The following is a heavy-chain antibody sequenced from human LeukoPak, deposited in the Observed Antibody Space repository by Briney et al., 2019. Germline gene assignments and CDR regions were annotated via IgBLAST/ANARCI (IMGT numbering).Heavy chain of an antibody. CDR2: ISAYNGNT. J-gene: IGHJ4*02. V-gene: IGHV1-18*01. CDR1: GYTFTSFG. Sequence: ASVKVSCKASGYTFTSFGISWVRRAPGQGLEWMGWISAYNGNTKSAQKFQGRVTMTTDTSTSTAYMELRSLRSDDTAVFYCVRDLGVDTSMIFFDYWGQGTLVTVSS. CDR3: VRDLGVDTSMIFFDY. D-gene: IGHD5-18*01.